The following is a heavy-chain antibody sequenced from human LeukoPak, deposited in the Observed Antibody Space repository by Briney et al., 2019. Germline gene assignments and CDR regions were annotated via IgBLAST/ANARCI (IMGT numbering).Heavy chain of an antibody. CDR3: AFEYSSSAFDY. D-gene: IGHD6-6*01. CDR1: GYTFIGYY. CDR2: INPNSGGT. V-gene: IGHV1-2*02. J-gene: IGHJ4*02. Sequence: ASVKVACKASGYTFIGYYMHWVRQAPGQGLEWMGWINPNSGGTNYAQKFQGRVTMTRDTSISTAYMELSRLRSDDTAVYYCAFEYSSSAFDYWGQGALVTVSS.